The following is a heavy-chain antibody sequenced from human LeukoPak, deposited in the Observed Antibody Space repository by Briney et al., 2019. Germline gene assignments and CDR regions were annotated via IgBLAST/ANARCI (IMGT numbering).Heavy chain of an antibody. CDR3: ARHPLAVAGTTGAGMDV. CDR2: IYYSGST. J-gene: IGHJ6*02. Sequence: SETLSLTCTVSGGSISSYYWSWIRQPPGKGLEWIGYIYYSGSTNYNPSLKSRVTISVDTSKNQFSLELSSVTAADTAVYYCARHPLAVAGTTGAGMDVWGQGTTVTVSS. D-gene: IGHD6-19*01. V-gene: IGHV4-59*08. CDR1: GGSISSYY.